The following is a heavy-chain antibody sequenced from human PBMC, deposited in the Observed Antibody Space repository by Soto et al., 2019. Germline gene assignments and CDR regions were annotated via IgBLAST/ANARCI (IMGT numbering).Heavy chain of an antibody. CDR3: ATMGTPATGLYYFDF. CDR1: GGSISSGNYY. Sequence: SETLSLTCTVSGGSISSGNYYWSWIRQPPGKGLEWIGFISYSGSAYYNPSLKSRVTISVDTSKNQFPLNLSFVTAADTAVYYCATMGTPATGLYYFDFWGQGTLVTVSS. V-gene: IGHV4-30-4*01. CDR2: ISYSGSA. D-gene: IGHD2-15*01. J-gene: IGHJ4*02.